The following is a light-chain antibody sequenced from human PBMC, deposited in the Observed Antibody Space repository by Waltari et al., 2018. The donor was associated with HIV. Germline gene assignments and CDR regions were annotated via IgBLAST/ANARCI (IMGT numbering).Light chain of an antibody. J-gene: IGLJ1*01. CDR3: QSYDSITYL. Sequence: SILAQPSSVSGAPGQTVTISCTGSSSDLGAGYDVPWYQQFPGRSPKLLIYANERRPGGVPDRFSRSKSGSSASLAISGLRAEDEADYYCQSYDSITYLFGTGTKVNVL. CDR1: SSDLGAGYD. V-gene: IGLV1-40*01. CDR2: ANE.